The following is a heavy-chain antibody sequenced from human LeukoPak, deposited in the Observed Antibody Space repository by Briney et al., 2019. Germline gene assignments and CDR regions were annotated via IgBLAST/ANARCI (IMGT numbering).Heavy chain of an antibody. D-gene: IGHD3-16*01. CDR2: INHSGST. V-gene: IGHV4-34*01. CDR3: ARVGETVGIDY. J-gene: IGHJ4*02. Sequence: SETLSLTCAVYGGSFSGYYWSWIRQPPGKGLEWIGEINHSGSTNYNPSLKSRVTISVDTSKNQFSLKLSSVTAADTAVYYCARVGETVGIDYWGQGTLVTVSS. CDR1: GGSFSGYY.